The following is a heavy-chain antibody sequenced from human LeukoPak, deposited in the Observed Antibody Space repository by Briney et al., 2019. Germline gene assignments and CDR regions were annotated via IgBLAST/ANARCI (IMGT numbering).Heavy chain of an antibody. Sequence: GGSLGLSCAASGFTFSSYWMHWVRQAPGKGLVWVSRVNGDGSSTTYADSVKGRFTISRDNVKNTLYLQMNNLRVEDTAVYYCAKSIAVAGAMRDNWFDPWGQGTLVTVSS. CDR3: AKSIAVAGAMRDNWFDP. CDR2: VNGDGSST. J-gene: IGHJ5*02. CDR1: GFTFSSYW. D-gene: IGHD6-19*01. V-gene: IGHV3-74*01.